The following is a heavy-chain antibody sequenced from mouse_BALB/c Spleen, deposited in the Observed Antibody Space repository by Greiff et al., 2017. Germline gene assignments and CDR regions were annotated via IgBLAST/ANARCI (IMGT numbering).Heavy chain of an antibody. J-gene: IGHJ2*01. Sequence: EVHLVESGGGLVKPGGSLKLSCAASGFTFSSYTMSWVRQTPEKRLEWVATISSGGSYTYYPDSVKGRFTISRDNAKNTLYLQMSSLKSEDTAMYYCTRDSGGDYWGQGTTLTVSS. CDR3: TRDSGGDY. CDR2: ISSGGSYT. D-gene: IGHD1-1*02. V-gene: IGHV5-6-4*01. CDR1: GFTFSSYT.